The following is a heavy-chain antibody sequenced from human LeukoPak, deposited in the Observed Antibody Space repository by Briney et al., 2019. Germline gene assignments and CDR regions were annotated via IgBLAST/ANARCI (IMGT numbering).Heavy chain of an antibody. V-gene: IGHV1-69*02. J-gene: IGHJ4*02. CDR1: GYTFTGYY. D-gene: IGHD3-22*01. CDR3: ARSDYYDSSGSYVFDY. CDR2: IIPILGIA. Sequence: SVKVSCKASGYTFTGYYMHWVRQAPGQGLEWTGRIIPILGIANYAQKFQGRVTITADKSTSTAYMELSSLRSEDTAVYYCARSDYYDSSGSYVFDYWGQGTLVTVSS.